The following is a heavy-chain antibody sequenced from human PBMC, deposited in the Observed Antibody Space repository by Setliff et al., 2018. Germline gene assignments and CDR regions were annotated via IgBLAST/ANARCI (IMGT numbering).Heavy chain of an antibody. D-gene: IGHD3-22*01. CDR2: IKQDGSEK. CDR3: ARLAGTMTIYGYYHYYMDV. J-gene: IGHJ6*03. CDR1: GFTFSNYL. V-gene: IGHV3-7*01. Sequence: GGSLRLSCAASGFTFSNYLMSWVRQAPGKGLEWVANIKQDGSEKYYVDSVKGRFTISRDNAKNSLYLQMNSLRAEDTAVYYCARLAGTMTIYGYYHYYMDVWGKGTTVTVSS.